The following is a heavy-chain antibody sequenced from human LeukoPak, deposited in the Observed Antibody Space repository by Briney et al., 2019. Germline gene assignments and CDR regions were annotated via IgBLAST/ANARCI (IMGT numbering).Heavy chain of an antibody. J-gene: IGHJ3*02. CDR3: ACIVVVPAAIRMAFDI. D-gene: IGHD2-2*02. CDR2: IYHSGST. CDR1: GYSISSGYY. Sequence: PSETLSLTCTVSGYSISSGYYWGWIRQPPGKGLEWIGSIYHSGSTYYNPSLKSRVTISVDTSKNQFSLKLSSVTAADTAVYYCACIVVVPAAIRMAFDIWGQGTMVTVSS. V-gene: IGHV4-38-2*02.